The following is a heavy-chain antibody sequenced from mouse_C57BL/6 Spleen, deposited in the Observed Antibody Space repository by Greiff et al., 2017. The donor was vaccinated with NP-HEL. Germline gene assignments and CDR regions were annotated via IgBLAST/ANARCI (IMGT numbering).Heavy chain of an antibody. CDR2: IDPNSGGT. D-gene: IGHD1-1*01. CDR1: GYTFTSYW. CDR3: ARGFITTVVEDY. Sequence: QVHVKQPGAELVKPGASVKLSCKASGYTFTSYWMHWVKQRPGRGLEWIGRIDPNSGGTKYNEKFKSKATLTVDKPSSTAYMQLSSLTSEDSAVYYCARGFITTVVEDYWGQGTTLTVSS. V-gene: IGHV1-72*01. J-gene: IGHJ2*01.